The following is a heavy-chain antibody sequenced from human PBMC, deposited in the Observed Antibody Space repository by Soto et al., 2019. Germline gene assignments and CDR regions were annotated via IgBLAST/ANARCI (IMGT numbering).Heavy chain of an antibody. Sequence: SETLSLTCAVSSDYIISSMWWNWVRQPPGKGLEWIGEIYHTGSTNYNPSLKSRVTISVDKSKNQFSLKLSSVTAADTAVYYCARALLTDYGDYIDAFDIWGQGTMVTVSS. CDR1: SDYIISSMW. CDR2: IYHTGST. V-gene: IGHV4-4*02. J-gene: IGHJ3*02. CDR3: ARALLTDYGDYIDAFDI. D-gene: IGHD4-17*01.